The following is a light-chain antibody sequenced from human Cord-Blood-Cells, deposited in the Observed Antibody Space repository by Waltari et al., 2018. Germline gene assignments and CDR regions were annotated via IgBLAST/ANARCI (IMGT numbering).Light chain of an antibody. V-gene: IGKV3-15*01. CDR1: QSVSSN. J-gene: IGKJ1*01. Sequence: SPGERATLSCRASQSVSSNLAWYQQKPGQAPRLLIYGASTRATGIPARFSGSGSGTEFTLTISSLQSEDFAVYYCQQYNNWPQTFGQGTKVEIK. CDR2: GAS. CDR3: QQYNNWPQT.